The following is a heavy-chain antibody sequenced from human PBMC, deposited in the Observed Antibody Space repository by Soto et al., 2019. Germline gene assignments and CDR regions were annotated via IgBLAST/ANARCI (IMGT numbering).Heavy chain of an antibody. D-gene: IGHD7-27*01. CDR3: TGGPPNWGFDS. CDR1: GYTFTSYD. J-gene: IGHJ5*01. V-gene: IGHV1-8*01. CDR2: MSPKTANT. Sequence: QVQLVQSGSEVKKPGASVKVSCKASGYTFTSYDINWVRQTAGQGLEWMGWMSPKTANTGYAQKFQGRVTMTRSTSISTAYMELSSLTSEDKAVYYCTGGPPNWGFDSWGQGTPVTVSS.